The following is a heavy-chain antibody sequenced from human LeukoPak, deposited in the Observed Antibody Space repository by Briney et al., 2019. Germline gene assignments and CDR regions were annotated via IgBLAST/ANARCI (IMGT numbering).Heavy chain of an antibody. CDR3: ARESGFDIVGATMTPRIFDY. Sequence: GGSLRLSCAASGFTFSSYDMHWVRQPTGKGLEWVSAIGTAGDTYYSDSVKGRFTISREDAKNSLYLQMNNLRAGDTAVYYCARESGFDIVGATMTPRIFDYWGQGTLVTVSS. CDR1: GFTFSSYD. D-gene: IGHD1-26*01. V-gene: IGHV3-13*01. J-gene: IGHJ4*02. CDR2: IGTAGDT.